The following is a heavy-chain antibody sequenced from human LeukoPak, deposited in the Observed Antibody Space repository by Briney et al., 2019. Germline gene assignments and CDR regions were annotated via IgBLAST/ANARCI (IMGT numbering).Heavy chain of an antibody. D-gene: IGHD3-22*01. J-gene: IGHJ4*02. CDR2: IYYSGST. V-gene: IGHV4-59*01. CDR1: EFTFSSYA. Sequence: GSLRLSCAASEFTFSSYAMSWVRQAPGKGLEWIGYIYYSGSTNYNPSLKSRVTISVDTSKNQFSLKLSSVTAADTAVYYCARHPAAWRNYYDSSGFPHYFDYWGQGTLVTVSS. CDR3: ARHPAAWRNYYDSSGFPHYFDY.